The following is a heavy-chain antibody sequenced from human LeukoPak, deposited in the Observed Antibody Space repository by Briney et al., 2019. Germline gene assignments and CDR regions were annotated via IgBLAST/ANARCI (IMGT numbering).Heavy chain of an antibody. CDR2: ISSSGSTI. Sequence: GGSLRLSCAASGFTFSDYYMSWIRQAPGKGLEWVSYISSSGSTIYYADSVKGRFTISGDNAKNSLYLQMNSLRAEDTAVYYCARDQRPYNWFDPWGQGTLVTVSS. CDR3: ARDQRPYNWFDP. J-gene: IGHJ5*02. CDR1: GFTFSDYY. V-gene: IGHV3-11*01.